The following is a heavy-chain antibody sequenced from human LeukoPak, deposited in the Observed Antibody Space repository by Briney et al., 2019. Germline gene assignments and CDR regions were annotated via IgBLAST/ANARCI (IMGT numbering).Heavy chain of an antibody. CDR3: AKARYSSGYETWYYFDY. D-gene: IGHD3-22*01. CDR2: ISYDGSNK. Sequence: GGSLRLSCAASGFTFSSYGMHWVRQAPGKGLEWVAVISYDGSNKYYADSVKGRFTISRDNSKNTLYLQMNSLRAEDTAVYYCAKARYSSGYETWYYFDYWGQGTLVTVSS. V-gene: IGHV3-30*18. CDR1: GFTFSSYG. J-gene: IGHJ4*02.